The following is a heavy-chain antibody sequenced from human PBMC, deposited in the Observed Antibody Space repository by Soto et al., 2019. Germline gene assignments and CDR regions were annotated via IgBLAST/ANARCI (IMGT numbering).Heavy chain of an antibody. Sequence: SVKVSCKASGGTFSSYTISWVRQAPGQGLEWMGRINPILGIANYAQKFQGRVTITRDTSTSTAYMELSSLRSEDTAVYYCARVPRVATIYYFDYWGQGTLVPVS. CDR2: INPILGIA. J-gene: IGHJ4*02. D-gene: IGHD5-12*01. CDR1: GGTFSSYT. V-gene: IGHV1-69*02. CDR3: ARVPRVATIYYFDY.